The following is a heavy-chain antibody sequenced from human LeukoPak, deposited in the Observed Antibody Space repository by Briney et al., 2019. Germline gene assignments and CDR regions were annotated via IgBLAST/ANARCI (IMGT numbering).Heavy chain of an antibody. D-gene: IGHD2-2*01. CDR3: ARATSKNYYYGMDV. V-gene: IGHV4-59*01. CDR2: IYYSGST. CDR1: GGSISSYY. J-gene: IGHJ6*02. Sequence: RASETLSLTCTVSGGSISSYYWSWIRQPPGKGLEWIGYIYYSGSTNYNPSLKSRVTISVDTSKNQFSLKLSSVTAADTAVYYCARATSKNYYYGMDVWGQGTTVTVSS.